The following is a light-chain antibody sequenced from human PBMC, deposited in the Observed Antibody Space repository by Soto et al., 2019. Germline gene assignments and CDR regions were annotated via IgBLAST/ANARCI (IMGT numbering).Light chain of an antibody. V-gene: IGKV3-20*01. Sequence: EIVLTQSPATLSVSPGERATLSCRASLSVYSSLAWYQQKPGQAPRLLIYGASSRATGIPDRFSGSGSGTDFTLTISRLEPEDFAVYYCQQYGSSLWTFGQGTKVDIK. CDR1: LSVYSS. CDR3: QQYGSSLWT. CDR2: GAS. J-gene: IGKJ1*01.